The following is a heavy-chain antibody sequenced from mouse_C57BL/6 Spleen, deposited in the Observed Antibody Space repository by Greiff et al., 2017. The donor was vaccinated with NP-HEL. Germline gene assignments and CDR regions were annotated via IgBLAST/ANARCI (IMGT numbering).Heavy chain of an antibody. CDR2: IDPETGGT. V-gene: IGHV1-15*01. Sequence: LQESGAELVRPGASVTLSCKASGYTFTDYEMHWVKQTPVHGLEWIGAIDPETGGTAYNQKFKGKAILTADKSSSTAYMELRSLTSEDTAVYYWTRSYVITNWYFDVWGTGTTVTVSS. CDR3: TRSYVITNWYFDV. J-gene: IGHJ1*03. CDR1: GYTFTDYE. D-gene: IGHD2-4*01.